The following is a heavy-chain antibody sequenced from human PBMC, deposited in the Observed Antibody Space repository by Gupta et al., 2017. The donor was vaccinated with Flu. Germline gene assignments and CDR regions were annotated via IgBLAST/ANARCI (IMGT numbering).Heavy chain of an antibody. Sequence: EVQLLESGGGLVQPGGPLRLSCAASGFTFNNYVMSWVRQAPGKGLEWVSAISGSGATTHYADSVKGRFTISRDNSKNTLYLQMNSLRGEDTAVYYCARGDRGSGWSLWGQGTLVTVSS. CDR1: GFTFNNYV. CDR3: ARGDRGSGWSL. CDR2: ISGSGATT. J-gene: IGHJ1*01. V-gene: IGHV3-23*01. D-gene: IGHD6-19*01.